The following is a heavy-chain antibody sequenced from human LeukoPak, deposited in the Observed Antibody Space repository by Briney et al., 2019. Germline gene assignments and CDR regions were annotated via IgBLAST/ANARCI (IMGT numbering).Heavy chain of an antibody. CDR3: TGDNFDSSVKFDY. D-gene: IGHD3-22*01. V-gene: IGHV3-23*01. J-gene: IGHJ4*02. CDR1: GFTFSSHA. Sequence: GGSLRLSCAASGFTFSSHAISWVRQAPGKGLEWVSAISGSGGSTWYADSVKGRFTISRDNSKNTLYLQMNSLKTEDTAVYYCTGDNFDSSVKFDYWGQGTLVTVSS. CDR2: ISGSGGST.